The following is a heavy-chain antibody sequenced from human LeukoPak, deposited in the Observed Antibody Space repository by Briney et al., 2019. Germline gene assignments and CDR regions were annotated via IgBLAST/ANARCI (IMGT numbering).Heavy chain of an antibody. D-gene: IGHD2-15*01. CDR2: ISGSGGST. CDR1: GFTFSGYA. Sequence: AGGSLRLSCAASGFTFSGYAMSWVRQAPGKGLEWVSAISGSGGSTYYADSVKGRFTISRDNSKNTLYLQMNSLRAEDTAVYYCAKERSLVVAAKSTYFDYWGQGTLVTVSS. V-gene: IGHV3-23*01. CDR3: AKERSLVVAAKSTYFDY. J-gene: IGHJ4*02.